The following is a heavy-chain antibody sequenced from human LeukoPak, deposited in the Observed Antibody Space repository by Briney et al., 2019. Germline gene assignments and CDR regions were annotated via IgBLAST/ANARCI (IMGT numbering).Heavy chain of an antibody. V-gene: IGHV3-53*01. CDR1: GFTVSSNY. D-gene: IGHD6-6*01. J-gene: IGHJ6*03. CDR2: IYSGGNT. CDR3: ARQGQLVYYYYYYYMDV. Sequence: PGGSLRLSCAASGFTVSSNYMSWVRQAPGKGLEWVSLIYSGGNTHYVDSVKGRFTISRDNSKNTLYLQMNSLRAEDTAVYYCARQGQLVYYYYYYYMDVWGKGTTVTVSS.